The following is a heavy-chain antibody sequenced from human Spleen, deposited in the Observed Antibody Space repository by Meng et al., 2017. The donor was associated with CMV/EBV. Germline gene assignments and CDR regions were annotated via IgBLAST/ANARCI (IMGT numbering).Heavy chain of an antibody. D-gene: IGHD1-7*01. CDR1: GASISSYY. CDR3: VRDRRYNWNYGVYYGMDV. J-gene: IGHJ6*02. V-gene: IGHV4-38-2*02. Sequence: SETLSLTCTVSGASISSYYWSWIRQPPGKGLEWIGSMYHSGDTYYNPSLKSRVTISVDTSKNQFSLKLISVTAADTAVYYCVRDRRYNWNYGVYYGMDVWGQGTTVTVSS. CDR2: MYHSGDT.